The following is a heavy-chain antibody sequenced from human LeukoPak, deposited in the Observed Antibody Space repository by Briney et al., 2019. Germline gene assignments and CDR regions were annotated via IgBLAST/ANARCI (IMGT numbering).Heavy chain of an antibody. CDR1: GFTFSNYG. Sequence: GGSLRLSCAGSGFTFSNYGMHWVRQAPGKGLEWVAVIWYDGSNKYYADSVMGRFTISRDNIDNVVYLQMNSLRAEDTAVYYCARVAVAGPTGWFDPWGQGTLVTVSS. J-gene: IGHJ5*02. CDR3: ARVAVAGPTGWFDP. V-gene: IGHV3-33*08. CDR2: IWYDGSNK. D-gene: IGHD6-19*01.